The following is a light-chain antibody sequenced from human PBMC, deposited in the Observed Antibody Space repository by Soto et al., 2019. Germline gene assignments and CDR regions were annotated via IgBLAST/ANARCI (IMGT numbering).Light chain of an antibody. Sequence: DIQMTQSPSTLPASVGDRVTITCRASQTISNWLAWYQQKPGKVPKVLIYKAASLESGVPSRFSGRGSGTEFTLTISSLQPDDFATYYCQQYNFYWTFGQGTKVEIK. V-gene: IGKV1-5*03. J-gene: IGKJ1*01. CDR2: KAA. CDR3: QQYNFYWT. CDR1: QTISNW.